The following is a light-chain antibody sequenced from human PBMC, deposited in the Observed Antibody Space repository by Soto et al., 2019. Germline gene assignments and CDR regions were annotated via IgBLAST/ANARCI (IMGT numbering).Light chain of an antibody. CDR2: GAS. V-gene: IGKV3-20*01. CDR1: QSVSISY. J-gene: IGKJ1*01. Sequence: EIVLTQSPGTLSLSPGQRATLSCRASQSVSISYLAWYQQKPGQAPRLLIYGASSRATGIPDRFSGSGSGTDFTLTSSRLEPEDFTVYYGQQYGSSPKTVGQGTKVEIK. CDR3: QQYGSSPKT.